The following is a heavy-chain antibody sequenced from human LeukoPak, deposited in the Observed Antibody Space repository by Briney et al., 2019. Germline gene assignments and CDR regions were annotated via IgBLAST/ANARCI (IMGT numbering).Heavy chain of an antibody. CDR3: ARGPPGIAASGSYY. J-gene: IGHJ4*02. Sequence: GGSLRLSCAVSGFSVSNNYMNWVRQAPGKGLEWVSLIYSRGGTSYADSVKGRFTISRDSSKNTLFLQMNSLRVEDTAVYYCARGPPGIAASGSYYWGQGTLVTVSS. D-gene: IGHD6-13*01. CDR2: IYSRGGT. CDR1: GFSVSNNY. V-gene: IGHV3-53*01.